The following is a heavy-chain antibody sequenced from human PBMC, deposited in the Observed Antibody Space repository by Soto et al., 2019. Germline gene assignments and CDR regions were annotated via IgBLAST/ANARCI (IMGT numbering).Heavy chain of an antibody. CDR3: AKVDIDIVVVPAAYHIYFDY. D-gene: IGHD2-2*01. Sequence: GGSQILSSAASGFTFSSYAMSWVRQAPGKGLEWVSAISGSGGSTYYADSVKGRFTISRDNSKNTLYLQMNSLRAEDTAVYYCAKVDIDIVVVPAAYHIYFDYWGQGTLVTVSS. CDR2: ISGSGGST. V-gene: IGHV3-23*01. J-gene: IGHJ4*02. CDR1: GFTFSSYA.